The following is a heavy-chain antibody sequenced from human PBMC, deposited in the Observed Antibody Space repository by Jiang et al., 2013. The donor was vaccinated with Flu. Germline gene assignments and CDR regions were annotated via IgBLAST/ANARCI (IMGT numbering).Heavy chain of an antibody. D-gene: IGHD3-16*02. Sequence: QSLEWMGWINTGNGNTKYSQKIHGRVTITKDTSATTAYMEMSSLRSEDTAVYYCATDRRGKFFEHWGQGTLVTVSS. CDR3: ATDRRGKFFEH. CDR2: INTGNGNT. J-gene: IGHJ4*02. V-gene: IGHV1-3*04.